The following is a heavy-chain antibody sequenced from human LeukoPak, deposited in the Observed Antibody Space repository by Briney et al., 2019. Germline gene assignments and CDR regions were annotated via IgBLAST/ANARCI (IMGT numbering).Heavy chain of an antibody. CDR2: ISGDGGST. D-gene: IGHD6-13*01. J-gene: IGHJ4*02. CDR1: GFTFSSYA. Sequence: GGSLGLSCAASGFTFSSYAISWVRQAPGKGLEWVSFISGDGGSTFYADSVKGRFTISRDNSENTLYLQMNSLRAEDTAVYYCEKDRAGTGGFDYWGQGTLVNVSS. CDR3: EKDRAGTGGFDY. V-gene: IGHV3-23*01.